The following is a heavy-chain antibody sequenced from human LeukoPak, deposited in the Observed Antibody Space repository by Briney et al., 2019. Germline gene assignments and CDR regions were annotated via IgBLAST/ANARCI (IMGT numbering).Heavy chain of an antibody. D-gene: IGHD2-2*02. CDR2: ISSNGGST. V-gene: IGHV3-64*01. Sequence: GGSLRLSCAATGFTFSSDAMHWVRQAPGKGLEYVSAISSNGGSTYYANSVKGRFTISRDNSKNTLYLQMGSLRAEDMAVYYCARWAGSTSCYTGWGQGTLVTVSS. CDR1: GFTFSSDA. J-gene: IGHJ4*02. CDR3: ARWAGSTSCYTG.